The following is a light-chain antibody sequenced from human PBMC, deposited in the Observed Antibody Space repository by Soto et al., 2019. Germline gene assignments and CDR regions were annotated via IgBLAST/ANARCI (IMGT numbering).Light chain of an antibody. CDR2: QDS. CDR3: QAWDSSGDYV. J-gene: IGLJ1*01. V-gene: IGLV3-1*01. Sequence: SYELTQPPSVSVSPGQTASITCSGDKLGDKYACWYQQKPGQSPVLVIYQDSKRPSGIPERFSGSNSGNTATLTISGTQAMDEGDYYCQAWDSSGDYVFGTGTKLTVL. CDR1: KLGDKY.